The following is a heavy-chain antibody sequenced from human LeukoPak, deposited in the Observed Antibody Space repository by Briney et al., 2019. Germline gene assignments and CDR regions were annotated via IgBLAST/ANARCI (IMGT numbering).Heavy chain of an antibody. CDR2: IIPIYNPV. D-gene: IGHD2-21*02. CDR3: AREPLGCGGDCHFDY. V-gene: IGHV1-69*13. Sequence: LVKVSCKTSGGTFSSYAFSWMRQAPGQGLEWVGRIIPIYNPVDYTQRFQDRVTITADESTNTVYLELSSLRYDDTAVYYCAREPLGCGGDCHFDYWGQGTLVTVSS. CDR1: GGTFSSYA. J-gene: IGHJ4*02.